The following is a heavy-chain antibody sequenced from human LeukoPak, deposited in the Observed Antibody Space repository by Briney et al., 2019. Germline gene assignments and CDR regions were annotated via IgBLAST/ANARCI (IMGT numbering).Heavy chain of an antibody. Sequence: SETLSLTCAVYGGSFSGYYWSWILQPPGNGLEWIGEINHSGSTNYNPSLKRRVTISVDTSKNQFSPKLSSVTAADTAVYYCAREVGWDIVVVPAAHLGYYGMDVWGQGTTVTVSS. D-gene: IGHD2-2*01. J-gene: IGHJ6*02. V-gene: IGHV4-34*01. CDR1: GGSFSGYY. CDR3: AREVGWDIVVVPAAHLGYYGMDV. CDR2: INHSGST.